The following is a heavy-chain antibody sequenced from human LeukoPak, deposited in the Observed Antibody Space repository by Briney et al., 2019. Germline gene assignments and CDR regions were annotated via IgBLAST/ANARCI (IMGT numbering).Heavy chain of an antibody. V-gene: IGHV3-48*04. J-gene: IGHJ4*02. CDR2: ISSSSSTI. D-gene: IGHD3-9*01. Sequence: GGSLRLSCAASGFTFSSYSMNWVRQAPGKGLEWVSYISSSSSTIYYADSVKGRFTISRDNAKNSLYLQMNSLRAEDTAIYYCARSRDWYADYWGQGSLVTVSS. CDR3: ARSRDWYADY. CDR1: GFTFSSYS.